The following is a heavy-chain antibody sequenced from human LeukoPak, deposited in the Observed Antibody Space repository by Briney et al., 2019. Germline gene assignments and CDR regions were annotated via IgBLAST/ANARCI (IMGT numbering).Heavy chain of an antibody. CDR1: GYTFTGYY. D-gene: IGHD2-2*01. CDR3: ARESDQLLPYFDY. Sequence: ASVKVSCKASGYTFTGYYMHWVRQAPGQGLEWMGWINPNSGGTNYAQKFQGRVTMTRDTSISTAYMELGRLRSDDTAVYYCARESDQLLPYFDYWGQGTLVTVSS. CDR2: INPNSGGT. J-gene: IGHJ4*02. V-gene: IGHV1-2*02.